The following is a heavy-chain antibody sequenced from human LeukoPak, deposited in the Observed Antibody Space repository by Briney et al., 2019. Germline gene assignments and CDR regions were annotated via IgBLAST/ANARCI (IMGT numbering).Heavy chain of an antibody. V-gene: IGHV3-23*01. D-gene: IGHD6-19*01. CDR1: GFTFSSYA. Sequence: GGSLRLSCAASGFTFSSYAMSWVRQAPGKGLDYFSGISHSGGSTYYADSVKGRFTISRDNSKNTLYLQMNSLRAEDTAIYYCAKVNSAWYTDAFDIWGQGTMVTVSS. CDR3: AKVNSAWYTDAFDI. J-gene: IGHJ3*02. CDR2: ISHSGGST.